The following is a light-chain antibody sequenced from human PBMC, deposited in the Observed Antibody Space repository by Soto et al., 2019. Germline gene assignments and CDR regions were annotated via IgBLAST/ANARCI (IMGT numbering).Light chain of an antibody. J-gene: IGKJ1*01. V-gene: IGKV3-20*01. Sequence: EIVLAQSPGTLSLSPGESATLSCRASQSVSSSFLAWYQQKAGQAPRLLIYGASRRATGIADRFSGSGSGTDFTLTISRLEPEDFAVYYCQQYVSSPWAFGQGTKVDIK. CDR1: QSVSSSF. CDR2: GAS. CDR3: QQYVSSPWA.